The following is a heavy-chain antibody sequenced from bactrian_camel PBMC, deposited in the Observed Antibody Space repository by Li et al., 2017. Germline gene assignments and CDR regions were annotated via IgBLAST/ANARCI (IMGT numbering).Heavy chain of an antibody. CDR3: NIGLCGTWPPGQDNY. J-gene: IGHJ4*01. Sequence: QVQLVESGGGSVQAGETLTLSCTASGFTFDDSDMGWYRQAPGNERELVSTISSDGSTYYTDSVKGRFTFAQDNTENAVSLQMNSLKPEDTATYYCNIGLCGTWPPGQDNYWGQGTQVTVS. D-gene: IGHD5*01. CDR1: GFTFDDSD. CDR2: TISSDGST. V-gene: IGHV3S63*01.